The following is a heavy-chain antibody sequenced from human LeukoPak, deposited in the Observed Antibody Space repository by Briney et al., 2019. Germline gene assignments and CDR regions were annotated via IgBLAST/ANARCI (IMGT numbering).Heavy chain of an antibody. CDR3: ARRADYYMYV. J-gene: IGHJ6*03. CDR2: IYYSGST. Sequence: SETLSLTCTVSGGSISSSSYYWGWIRQPPGKGLEWIGSIYYSGSTYYNPSLKSRVTISVDTSKNQFSLKLSSVTAADTAVYYCARRADYYMYVWGKGTTVTVSS. CDR1: GGSISSSSYY. D-gene: IGHD6-19*01. V-gene: IGHV4-39*01.